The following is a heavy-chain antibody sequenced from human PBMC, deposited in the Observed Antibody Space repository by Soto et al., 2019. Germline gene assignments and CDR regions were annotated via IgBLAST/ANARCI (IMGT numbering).Heavy chain of an antibody. Sequence: ASVKVSCKASGYTFTSYDINWVLQATGQGLEWMGWMNPNSGNTGYAQKFQGRVTMTRNTSISTAYMELSSLRSEDTAVYYCARGHLRDIVVVPAAAPGEDAFDIWGQGTMVTVSS. CDR3: ARGHLRDIVVVPAAAPGEDAFDI. D-gene: IGHD2-2*01. CDR1: GYTFTSYD. V-gene: IGHV1-8*01. CDR2: MNPNSGNT. J-gene: IGHJ3*02.